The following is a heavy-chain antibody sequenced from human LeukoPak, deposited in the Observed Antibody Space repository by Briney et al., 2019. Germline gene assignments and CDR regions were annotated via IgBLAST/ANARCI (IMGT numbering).Heavy chain of an antibody. CDR1: GGSISSDY. J-gene: IGHJ6*03. CDR3: ARGTRGGVPYSSGWPAVPYYYYMDV. Sequence: SETLSLTCTVSGGSISSDYWSWIRQPPGKGLEWIGYIYYSGSTNYNPSLKSRVTISVDTSKNQLSLKLSSVTAADTAVYYCARGTRGGVPYSSGWPAVPYYYYMDVWGKGTTVTVSS. D-gene: IGHD6-19*01. CDR2: IYYSGST. V-gene: IGHV4-59*12.